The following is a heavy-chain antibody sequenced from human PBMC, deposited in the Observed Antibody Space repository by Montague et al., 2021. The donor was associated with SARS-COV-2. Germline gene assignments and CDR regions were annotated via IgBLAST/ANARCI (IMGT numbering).Heavy chain of an antibody. D-gene: IGHD4-23*01. CDR3: ARAAINTVTKTDY. V-gene: IGHV4-38-2*02. J-gene: IGHJ4*02. Sequence: SETLSLTCTVSGSSINSGYHWGWIRQPPGKGLEWIGRFYHGGSTYYNPSLNSRDTISGDTSKNQFSLKMRSVAAADTAVYYCARAAINTVTKTDYWGQGTLVTVSS. CDR2: FYHGGST. CDR1: GSSINSGYH.